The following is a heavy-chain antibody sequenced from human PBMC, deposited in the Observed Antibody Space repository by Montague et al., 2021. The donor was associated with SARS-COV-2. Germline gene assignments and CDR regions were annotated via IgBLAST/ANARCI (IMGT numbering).Heavy chain of an antibody. D-gene: IGHD6-13*01. V-gene: IGHV4-59*13. CDR2: IYYSGIT. Sequence: SETLSLTCIVSGDSISGFYWNWIRQPPGKGLEWIGKIYYSGITSYNPSLKSRVTISVDTSKNQFSLKLISVTAADTALYYCARGVVAAPDTSDYWGQGTLVTVSP. J-gene: IGHJ4*02. CDR3: ARGVVAAPDTSDY. CDR1: GDSISGFY.